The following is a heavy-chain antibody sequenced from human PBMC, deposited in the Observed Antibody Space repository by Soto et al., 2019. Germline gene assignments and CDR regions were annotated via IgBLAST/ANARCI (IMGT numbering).Heavy chain of an antibody. CDR1: AFSLSTGGVG. CDR2: IYWDDDK. V-gene: IGHV2-5*02. Sequence: QITLKESGPTLVKPTQTLTLTCTFSAFSLSTGGVGVGWIRQPPGKALEWLALIYWDDDKRYSPSLRSRLTIPKDTSNNQVVLTMTTLDPVDTATYYCIQSRCGGDCLQSYASYYYYGMDVWGQGTTVTVSS. CDR3: IQSRCGGDCLQSYASYYYYGMDV. J-gene: IGHJ6*02. D-gene: IGHD2-21*02.